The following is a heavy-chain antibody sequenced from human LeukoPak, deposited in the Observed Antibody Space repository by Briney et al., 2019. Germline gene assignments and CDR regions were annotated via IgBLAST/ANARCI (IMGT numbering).Heavy chain of an antibody. CDR1: GFTFCTFW. V-gene: IGHV3-74*01. CDR2: ISSDGSST. J-gene: IGHJ4*02. CDR3: ARGYSSGWYRFDD. Sequence: PGGSLRLSCAASGFTFCTFWMHWVRQTPGKGLVWVSRISSDGSSTTYADSVKGRFTISRDNAKNTLYLQMNSLRVEDTAVYYCARGYSSGWYRFDDWGQGTLVTVSS. D-gene: IGHD6-19*01.